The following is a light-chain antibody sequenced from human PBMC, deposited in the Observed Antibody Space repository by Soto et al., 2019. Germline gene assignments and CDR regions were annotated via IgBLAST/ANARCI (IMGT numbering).Light chain of an antibody. V-gene: IGLV2-8*01. Sequence: QSALTQPPSASGSPGQSVAISCTGTSSDIGGYNFVSWYQQHPGKAPKLMIYEVTKRPSGVPDRFSGSKSGNTATLIVSGLQADEEDDDYCSSPGGSNHPVVFGAGTKVTVL. CDR3: SSPGGSNHPVV. CDR2: EVT. J-gene: IGLJ1*01. CDR1: SSDIGGYNF.